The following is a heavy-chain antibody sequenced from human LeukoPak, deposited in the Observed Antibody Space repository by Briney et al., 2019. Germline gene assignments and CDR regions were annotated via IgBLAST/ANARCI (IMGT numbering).Heavy chain of an antibody. CDR3: ARGDIADYYFDY. J-gene: IGHJ4*02. CDR1: GGSFSGYY. D-gene: IGHD2-15*01. V-gene: IGHV4-34*01. Sequence: PSETLSLTCAVYGGSFSGYYWSWIRQPPGKGLEWIGEINHSGSTNYNPSLKRRVTISVDTSKNQFSLKLSSVTAADTAVYYCARGDIADYYFDYWGQGTLVTVSS. CDR2: INHSGST.